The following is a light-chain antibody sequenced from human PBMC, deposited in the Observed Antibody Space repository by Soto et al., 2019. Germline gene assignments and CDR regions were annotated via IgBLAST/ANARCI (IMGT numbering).Light chain of an antibody. CDR3: QQYNNWWT. CDR1: QSISSNF. J-gene: IGKJ1*01. V-gene: IGKV3-15*01. Sequence: EIVLTQSPGTLSLSPGEGATLSCRASQSISSNFLAWYQQKPGRAPRLLIYGASTRATGIPARFSGSGSGTEFTLTISSLQSEDFAVYYCQQYNNWWTFGQGTKMDIK. CDR2: GAS.